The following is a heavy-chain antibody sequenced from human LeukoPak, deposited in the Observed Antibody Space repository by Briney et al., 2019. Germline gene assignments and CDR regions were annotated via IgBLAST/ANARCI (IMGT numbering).Heavy chain of an antibody. CDR1: GGSISSGDYY. V-gene: IGHV4-30-4*01. J-gene: IGHJ3*02. Sequence: SETLSLTCTVSGGSISSGDYYWSWIRQPPGKGLEWIGYIYYSGSTYYNPSLKSRVTISVDTSKNQFSLKLSSVTAADTAVYYCARTPIVVVPAAILSDAFDIWGQGTMVTVSS. CDR3: ARTPIVVVPAAILSDAFDI. CDR2: IYYSGST. D-gene: IGHD2-2*01.